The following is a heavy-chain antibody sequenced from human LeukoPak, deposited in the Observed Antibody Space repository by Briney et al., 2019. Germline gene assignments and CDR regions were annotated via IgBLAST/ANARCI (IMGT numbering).Heavy chain of an antibody. CDR2: TYLRSKWYN. J-gene: IGHJ3*02. D-gene: IGHD2-21*01. Sequence: SQTLSLTCAISGGSVVTYNVAWNWIRQSPSRGLEWLGRTYLRSKWYNEYAVSVKSRITINPDTSRNHFSLQLNSVIPEDTAVYYCTRGKYSGFDIWGQGIMVTVSS. V-gene: IGHV6-1*01. CDR3: TRGKYSGFDI. CDR1: GGSVVTYNVA.